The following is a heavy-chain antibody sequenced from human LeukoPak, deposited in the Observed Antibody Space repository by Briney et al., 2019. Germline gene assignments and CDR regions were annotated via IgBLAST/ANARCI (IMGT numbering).Heavy chain of an antibody. V-gene: IGHV4-30-4*08. CDR2: IYYSGST. CDR1: GGSISSGDYY. CDR3: ARDPLAMVRGVIR. J-gene: IGHJ4*02. Sequence: PSQTLSLTCTVPGGSISSGDYYWSWIRQPPGKGLEWIGYIYYSGSTYYNPSLKSRVTISVDTSKNQFSLKLSSVTAADTAVYYCARDPLAMVRGVIRWGQGTLVTVSS. D-gene: IGHD3-10*01.